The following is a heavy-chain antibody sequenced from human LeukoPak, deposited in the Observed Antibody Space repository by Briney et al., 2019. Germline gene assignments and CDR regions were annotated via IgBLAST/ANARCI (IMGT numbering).Heavy chain of an antibody. D-gene: IGHD3-22*01. J-gene: IGHJ4*02. Sequence: SVTVSCKASGGTFSSYAISWVRQVPGQGLEWMGGNIPIFGTANYAQKFQGRVTITADEPTSTAYMELSSLRSEDTAVYYCARERGGVVDTDYWGQGTLVTVSS. CDR3: ARERGGVVDTDY. V-gene: IGHV1-69*13. CDR2: NIPIFGTA. CDR1: GGTFSSYA.